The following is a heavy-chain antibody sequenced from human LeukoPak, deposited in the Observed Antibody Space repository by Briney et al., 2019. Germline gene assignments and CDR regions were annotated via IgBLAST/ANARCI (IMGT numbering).Heavy chain of an antibody. V-gene: IGHV3-21*01. CDR3: ARDLLQDYYGSGSGNWFDP. J-gene: IGHJ5*02. Sequence: GGSLRLSCAASGFTFSSYSMNWVRQAPGKGLEWVSSISSSSSYIYYADSVKGRFTISRDNAKNSLYLQMNSLRAEDTAVYYCARDLLQDYYGSGSGNWFDPWGQGTLVTVSS. D-gene: IGHD3-10*01. CDR1: GFTFSSYS. CDR2: ISSSSSYI.